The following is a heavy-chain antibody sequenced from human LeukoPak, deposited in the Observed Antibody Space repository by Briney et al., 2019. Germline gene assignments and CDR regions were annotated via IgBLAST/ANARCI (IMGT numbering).Heavy chain of an antibody. CDR1: GGSISIYY. CDR3: AREYSSFDAFDI. Sequence: PSETVSLTCTVSGGSISIYYWSCIRQPPGKGLEWIGYIYYSGSTNYNPSLKSRVTMSVDSFKDQFSLKLSSVTATDTAVYYCAREYSSFDAFDIWGQGTMVTVSS. D-gene: IGHD6-6*01. J-gene: IGHJ3*02. V-gene: IGHV4-59*01. CDR2: IYYSGST.